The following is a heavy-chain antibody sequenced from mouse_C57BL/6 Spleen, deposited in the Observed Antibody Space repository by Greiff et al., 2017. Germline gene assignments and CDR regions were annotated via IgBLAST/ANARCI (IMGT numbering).Heavy chain of an antibody. CDR2: IDPENGDT. V-gene: IGHV14-4*01. J-gene: IGHJ3*01. Sequence: EVQLQQSGAELVRPGASVKLSCTASGFNIKDDYMHWVKQRPEQGLEWIGWIDPENGDTAYASKFQGKATITADTSSNTAYLQLSSLTSEDTAVYYCTTGSWFAYWGQGTLVTVSA. CDR3: TTGSWFAY. CDR1: GFNIKDDY.